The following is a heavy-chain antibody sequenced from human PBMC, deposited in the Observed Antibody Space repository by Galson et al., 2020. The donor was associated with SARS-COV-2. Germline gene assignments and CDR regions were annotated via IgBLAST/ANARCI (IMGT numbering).Heavy chain of an antibody. CDR3: ARFTYDISGYGFFEY. CDR2: ISYSGST. V-gene: IGHV4-59*08. D-gene: IGHD3-22*01. CDR1: GGSISGYY. J-gene: IGHJ4*02. Sequence: SQTLSLTCTVSGGSISGYYWSWIRQPPGKGLEWIGYISYSGSTEYNLSLKGRVTVSVDTSKNQFSLELSSVTAADTAVYYCARFTYDISGYGFFEYWGQGTLVTVSA.